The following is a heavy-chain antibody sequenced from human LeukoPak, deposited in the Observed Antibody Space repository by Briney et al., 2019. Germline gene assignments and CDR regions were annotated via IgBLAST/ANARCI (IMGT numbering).Heavy chain of an antibody. D-gene: IGHD6-13*01. CDR1: GFTFSSYA. J-gene: IGHJ4*02. Sequence: GGSLRLSCAASGFTFSSYAMHWVRPAAGKGLEWVAVISYDGSNKYYADSVKGRFTISRDNSKNTLYLQMNSLRAEDTAVYYGAKDRPQNNPGIAAAGPNSFDYWGQGTLVTVSS. V-gene: IGHV3-30-3*01. CDR2: ISYDGSNK. CDR3: AKDRPQNNPGIAAAGPNSFDY.